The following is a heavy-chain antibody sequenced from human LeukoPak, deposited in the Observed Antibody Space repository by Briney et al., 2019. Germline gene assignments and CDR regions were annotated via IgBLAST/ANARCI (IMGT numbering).Heavy chain of an antibody. CDR1: GFTFSNYW. D-gene: IGHD3-10*01. J-gene: IGHJ4*02. Sequence: GGSLRLSCAASGFTFSNYWMNWVRQAPGKGLEWVADIKQDGSEKYYVDSVKGRFTISRDNAKNSLYLQMNSLRAEDTAVYYCARDASWFGPKLYYFDYWGQGTLVTVSS. V-gene: IGHV3-7*03. CDR2: IKQDGSEK. CDR3: ARDASWFGPKLYYFDY.